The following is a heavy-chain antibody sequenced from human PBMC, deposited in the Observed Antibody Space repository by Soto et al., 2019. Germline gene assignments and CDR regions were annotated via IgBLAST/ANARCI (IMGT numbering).Heavy chain of an antibody. Sequence: QSGGSLRLSCVTSRFSFNTFAMSWVRQAPGKGLEWVSAINGGGENTYYADSVKGRFTISRDNSKNTLYLQMDSLRAEDTAMYYCVREPWGFSGSWYDYWGQGTLVTVSS. D-gene: IGHD5-12*01. CDR3: VREPWGFSGSWYDY. J-gene: IGHJ4*02. CDR2: INGGGENT. V-gene: IGHV3-23*01. CDR1: RFSFNTFA.